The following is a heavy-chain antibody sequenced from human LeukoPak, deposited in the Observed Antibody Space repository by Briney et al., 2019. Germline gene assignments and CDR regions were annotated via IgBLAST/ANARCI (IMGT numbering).Heavy chain of an antibody. Sequence: GGSLRLSCAASGFTFSSYEMNWVRQAPGKGLEWVSYISSSGSTIYYADSVKGRFTISRDNAKNSLYLQMNSLRAEDTAVYYCAKVGYYDSSGYFRPFDYWGQGTLVTVSS. J-gene: IGHJ4*02. CDR3: AKVGYYDSSGYFRPFDY. CDR1: GFTFSSYE. V-gene: IGHV3-48*03. CDR2: ISSSGSTI. D-gene: IGHD3-22*01.